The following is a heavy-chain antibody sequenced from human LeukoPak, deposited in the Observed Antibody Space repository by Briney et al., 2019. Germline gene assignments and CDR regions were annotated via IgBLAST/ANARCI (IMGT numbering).Heavy chain of an antibody. CDR2: IKSDGST. Sequence: PGGSLRLSCAASGFTFSSYWMHWVPQAPGKGLVWVSRIKSDGSTNYADSVKGRFTISRDNAKNTVSLQMNSLRAEDTGVYFCARAPSEIGGYYPEYLRHWGQGTLVTVSS. CDR1: GFTFSSYW. V-gene: IGHV3-74*01. J-gene: IGHJ1*01. D-gene: IGHD3-22*01. CDR3: ARAPSEIGGYYPEYLRH.